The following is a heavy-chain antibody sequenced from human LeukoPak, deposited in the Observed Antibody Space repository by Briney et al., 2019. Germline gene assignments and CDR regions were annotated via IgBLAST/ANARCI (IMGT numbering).Heavy chain of an antibody. D-gene: IGHD6-6*01. CDR2: INHSGST. J-gene: IGHJ5*02. CDR1: GGSISSSSYY. Sequence: SETLSLTCTVSGGSISSSSYYWGWIRQPPGKGLEWIGEINHSGSTNYNPSLKSRVTISVDTSKNQFSLKLSSVAAADTAVYYCARGLIGSSSWFDPWGQGTLVTVSS. CDR3: ARGLIGSSSWFDP. V-gene: IGHV4-39*07.